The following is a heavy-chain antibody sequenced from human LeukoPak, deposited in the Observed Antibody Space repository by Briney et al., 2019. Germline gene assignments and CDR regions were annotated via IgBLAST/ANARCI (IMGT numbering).Heavy chain of an antibody. CDR3: ARDVAAGSSHFDY. D-gene: IGHD6-13*01. V-gene: IGHV4-59*01. J-gene: IGHJ4*02. Sequence: SETLSLTYTVSGGSISSYYWSWIRQPPGKGLAWIGYIYYSGSTNYNPSLKSRVTISVDTSKNQFSLKLSSVTAADTAVYYCARDVAAGSSHFDYWGQGTLVTVSS. CDR1: GGSISSYY. CDR2: IYYSGST.